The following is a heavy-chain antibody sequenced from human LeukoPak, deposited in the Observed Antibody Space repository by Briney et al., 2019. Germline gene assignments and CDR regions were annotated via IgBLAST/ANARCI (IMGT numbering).Heavy chain of an antibody. J-gene: IGHJ6*02. CDR1: GFTFSSYA. CDR3: ARAGYCSGGSCYGMDV. D-gene: IGHD2-15*01. V-gene: IGHV3-23*01. Sequence: PGGSLRLSCAASGFTFSSYAMSWVRQTPGKGLEWVSGISGSGSSTYYADSVKGRFTISRDNPKNTLYLQMNSLRAEDTAVYYCARAGYCSGGSCYGMDVWGQGTTVTVSS. CDR2: ISGSGSST.